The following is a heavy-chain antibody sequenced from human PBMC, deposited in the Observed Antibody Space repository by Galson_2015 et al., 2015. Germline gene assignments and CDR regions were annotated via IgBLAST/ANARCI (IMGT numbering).Heavy chain of an antibody. Sequence: SLRLSCAASGFTFSSYSMHWVRQAPGKGLEWVAVIWYDGSNKYYADSVKGRFTISRDNSKNTLYLQMNSLRAEDTAVYYCASSRMGAFDIWGQGTMVTVSS. D-gene: IGHD3-16*01. CDR2: IWYDGSNK. CDR1: GFTFSSYS. J-gene: IGHJ3*02. CDR3: ASSRMGAFDI. V-gene: IGHV3-33*08.